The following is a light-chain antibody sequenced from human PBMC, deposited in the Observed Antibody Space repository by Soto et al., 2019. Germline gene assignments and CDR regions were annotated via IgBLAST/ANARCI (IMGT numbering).Light chain of an antibody. V-gene: IGKV3-15*01. CDR3: QQDYNWPRT. J-gene: IGKJ1*01. CDR1: QSVSSN. Sequence: EIVMTQSPATLSVSPGERATLSCRSSQSVSSNLAWYQQKPGQAPRLLIYGASTRATGIPARFSGSGSGTEFTLTISSLQAEDFAVYYCQQDYNWPRTFGQGTKVDIK. CDR2: GAS.